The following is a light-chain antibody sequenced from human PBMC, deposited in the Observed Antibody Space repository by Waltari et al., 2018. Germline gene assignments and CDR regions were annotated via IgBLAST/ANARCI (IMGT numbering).Light chain of an antibody. CDR1: YRSDSK. V-gene: IGKV3-15*01. CDR2: GAT. J-gene: IGKJ2*01. CDR3: QQWNSWPS. Sequence: RASYRSDSKLGWYQQKAGQAPRLRISGATNRDMGTPARFSGSGSGREFTLTISSVQSEDIAVYYCQQWNSWPSFGQGTRLQIK.